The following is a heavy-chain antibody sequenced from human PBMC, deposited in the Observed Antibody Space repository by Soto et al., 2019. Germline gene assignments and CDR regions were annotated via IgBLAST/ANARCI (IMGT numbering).Heavy chain of an antibody. D-gene: IGHD5-18*01. J-gene: IGHJ6*02. CDR3: ARARQLWRQNYYYYGMDV. V-gene: IGHV4-34*01. CDR1: GGSFSGYY. Sequence: SETLSLTCAVYGGSFSGYYWSWIRQPPGKGLEWIGEINHSGSTNYNPSLKSRVTISVDTSKNQFSLKLSSVTAADTAVYYCARARQLWRQNYYYYGMDVWGQGTTVTVSS. CDR2: INHSGST.